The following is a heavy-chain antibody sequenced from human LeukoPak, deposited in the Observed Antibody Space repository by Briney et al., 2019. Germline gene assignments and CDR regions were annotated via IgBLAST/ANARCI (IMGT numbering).Heavy chain of an antibody. V-gene: IGHV5-51*01. J-gene: IGHJ3*02. Sequence: PGESLKISCKGSGYSFTNYWIGWARQMSGKGLEWMGIIYPGASNTRYSPSFQGQVTISADKSINTAYLQWSSLKASDTAMYYCARHTRESSYSTSWSNAFDIWGQGRLVTVSS. CDR3: ARHTRESSYSTSWSNAFDI. CDR2: IYPGASNT. CDR1: GYSFTNYW. D-gene: IGHD6-13*01.